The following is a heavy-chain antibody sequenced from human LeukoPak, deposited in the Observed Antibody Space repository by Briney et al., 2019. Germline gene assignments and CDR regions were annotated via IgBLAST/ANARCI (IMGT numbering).Heavy chain of an antibody. CDR1: GVSISDAAYY. V-gene: IGHV4-31*03. D-gene: IGHD3-22*01. CDR3: ARVPAPYAYDTSGYDS. Sequence: SETLSLTCTVSGVSISDAAYYWSWIRQHPGEGLKWIGYIYYSGSTSYNPSLKSRVTISVDTSKNQFSLKLTSVTAADTAVYYYARVPAPYAYDTSGYDSWGQGTLVTVSS. J-gene: IGHJ4*02. CDR2: IYYSGST.